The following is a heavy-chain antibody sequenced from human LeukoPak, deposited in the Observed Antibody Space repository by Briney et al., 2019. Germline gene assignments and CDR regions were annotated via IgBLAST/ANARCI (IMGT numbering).Heavy chain of an antibody. CDR1: GFTFSSYA. Sequence: GGSLRLSCAASGFTFSSYAMSWVRQAPGKGLEWVSAISGSGGSIYYADSVKGRFTISRDNSKNTVYLQMSSLTIEDTAVYYCAKFYSDFWTGYGYYFDYWGQGILVTVSS. J-gene: IGHJ4*02. CDR3: AKFYSDFWTGYGYYFDY. D-gene: IGHD3-3*01. V-gene: IGHV3-23*01. CDR2: ISGSGGSI.